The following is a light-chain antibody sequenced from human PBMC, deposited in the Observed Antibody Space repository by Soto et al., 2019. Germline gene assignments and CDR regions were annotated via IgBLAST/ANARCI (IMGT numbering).Light chain of an antibody. V-gene: IGKV3-15*01. CDR1: QGIRDT. J-gene: IGKJ1*01. Sequence: LLPQSPATLSVYPGEGVTLSCRASQGIRDTLDWHQHRPGQPHRLLIYDTSARATGVPARFSGMRSGPEVTLTINSLQSEDFAMYYCQQYNNWPRTFGQGTKV. CDR3: QQYNNWPRT. CDR2: DTS.